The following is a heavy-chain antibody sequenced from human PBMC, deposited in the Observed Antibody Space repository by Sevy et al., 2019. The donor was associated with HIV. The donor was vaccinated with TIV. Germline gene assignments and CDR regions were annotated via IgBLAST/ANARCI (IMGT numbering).Heavy chain of an antibody. Sequence: GGSLRLSCAASGFSLTTSDMHWVRQAPGKGLEWVAYVRNDGSNKYYADSVRDRLTMSRDSPKNTLYLKMNSLRDEDTAIYYCARGRKTTEEWLEELDYYYGLDVWGQGTTVTVSS. CDR1: GFSLTTSD. CDR2: VRNDGSNK. J-gene: IGHJ6*02. V-gene: IGHV3-30*02. D-gene: IGHD2-8*01. CDR3: ARGRKTTEEWLEELDYYYGLDV.